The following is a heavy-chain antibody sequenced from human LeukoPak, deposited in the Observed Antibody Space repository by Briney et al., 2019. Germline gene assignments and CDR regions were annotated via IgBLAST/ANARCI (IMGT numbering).Heavy chain of an antibody. CDR3: ARDWIEDIADP. J-gene: IGHJ5*02. V-gene: IGHV1-2*02. CDR2: INPNSGAT. D-gene: IGHD5-12*01. CDR1: GYTFTGYY. Sequence: ASVKVSCKASGYTFTGYYMHWVRQAPGQGLEWMGWINPNSGATNYAQKFQGRVTMTRDTSISTAYMELSRLRSDDTAVYYCARDWIEDIADPWGQGTLVTVSS.